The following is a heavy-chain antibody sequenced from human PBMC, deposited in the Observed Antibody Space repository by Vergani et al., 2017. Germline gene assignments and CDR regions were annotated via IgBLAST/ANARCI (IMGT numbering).Heavy chain of an antibody. Sequence: QVQLVQSGAEVKKPGASVKVSCKASGYTFTSYYMHWVRQAPGQGLEWMGIINPSGGSTSYAQKFQGRVTMTRDTSTSTVYMELSSLRSEDTAVYYCARDLFVSGGIAAAGTEGDYYYYGMDVWGQGTTVTVSS. J-gene: IGHJ6*02. CDR3: ARDLFVSGGIAAAGTEGDYYYYGMDV. V-gene: IGHV1-46*01. CDR1: GYTFTSYY. D-gene: IGHD6-13*01. CDR2: INPSGGST.